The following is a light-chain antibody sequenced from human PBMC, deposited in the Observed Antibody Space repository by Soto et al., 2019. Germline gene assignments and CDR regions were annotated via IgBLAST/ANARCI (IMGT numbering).Light chain of an antibody. CDR2: GAS. V-gene: IGKV3-15*01. CDR3: QQYNNWPPWT. CDR1: QSVSSN. Sequence: EIVMKQSPATLSVSPGERATRSCRASQSVSSNLAWYQQKPGQAPRLLIYGASTRATGIPARFSGSGSGTDFNLTISSLQAEDFVVDYCQQYNNWPPWTFGQGTKVEIK. J-gene: IGKJ1*01.